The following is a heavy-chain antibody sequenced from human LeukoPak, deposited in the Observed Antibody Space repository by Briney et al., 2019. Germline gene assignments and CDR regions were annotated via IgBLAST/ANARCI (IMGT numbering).Heavy chain of an antibody. CDR3: ARGSFDYFDY. CDR2: IYYSGST. J-gene: IGHJ4*02. CDR1: GGSISSGGYY. Sequence: SETLSLTCTVSGGSISSGGYYWSWIRQHAGKGLEWIGYIYYSGSTYYNPSLKSRVTISVDTSKNQFSLKLSSVTAADTAVYYCARGSFDYFDYWGQGTLVTVSS. V-gene: IGHV4-31*03.